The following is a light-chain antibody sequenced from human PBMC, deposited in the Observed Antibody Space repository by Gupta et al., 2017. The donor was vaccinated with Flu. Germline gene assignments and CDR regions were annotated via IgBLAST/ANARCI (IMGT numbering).Light chain of an antibody. CDR2: KAT. CDR1: QSVGRW. V-gene: IGKV1-5*03. CDR3: QHYNNFPCT. J-gene: IGKJ2*02. Sequence: DIQMTQSPSTLSASVGDRFTITCRASQSVGRWLAWYQQKPGQAPKLLIYKATTLESGVPSRFSGSGSGTEFTLTISSLQPDDFATYYCQHYNNFPCTFGQGTKLEIK.